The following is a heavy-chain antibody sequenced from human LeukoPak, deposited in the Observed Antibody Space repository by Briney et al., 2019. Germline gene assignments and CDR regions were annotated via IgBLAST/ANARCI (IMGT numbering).Heavy chain of an antibody. V-gene: IGHV3-64D*09. CDR3: VKKDMAGGHFDY. CDR1: GFTFSSCS. CDR2: INNDGGLA. D-gene: IGHD5-24*01. Sequence: GGSLRLSCSASGFTFSSCSMFWVRQAPGKGLEYVSAINNDGGLAYYADSVKGRFTISRDNSKNTMFLQMSSLRDEDTAVYYCVKKDMAGGHFDYWGQGTLVTVSS. J-gene: IGHJ4*02.